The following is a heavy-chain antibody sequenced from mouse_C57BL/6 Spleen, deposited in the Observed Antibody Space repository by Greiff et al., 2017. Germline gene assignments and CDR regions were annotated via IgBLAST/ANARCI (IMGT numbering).Heavy chain of an antibody. CDR1: GFTFNTYA. Sequence: EVKLMESGGGLVQPKGSLKLSCAASGFTFNTYAMHWVRQAPGKGLEGVARIRSKSSNYATYYADSVKDRFTISRDDSQSMLYLQMNNRRAEDAAMYYCVRGSSGSDFAYWGQGTLFTV. CDR2: IRSKSSNYAT. J-gene: IGHJ3*01. D-gene: IGHD3-2*02. CDR3: VRGSSGSDFAY. V-gene: IGHV10-3*01.